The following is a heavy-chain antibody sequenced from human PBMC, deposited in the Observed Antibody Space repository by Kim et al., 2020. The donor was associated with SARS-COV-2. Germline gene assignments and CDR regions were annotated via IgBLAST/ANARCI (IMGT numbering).Heavy chain of an antibody. V-gene: IGHV3-30*07. D-gene: IGHD3-3*01. CDR3: ARDGKELFGVVIWGFGLDV. J-gene: IGHJ6*02. Sequence: RCTISRDNSKNTLYLQMNSLRAEETAVYYCARDGKELFGVVIWGFGLDVWGQGTTVTVSS.